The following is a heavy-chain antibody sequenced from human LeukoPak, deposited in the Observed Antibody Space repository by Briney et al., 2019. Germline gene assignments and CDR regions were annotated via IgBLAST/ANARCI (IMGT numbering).Heavy chain of an antibody. CDR1: GGTFSSYT. D-gene: IGHD3-10*01. V-gene: IGHV1-18*01. CDR2: ISAYNGNT. CDR3: ARFHGSGSYRRVDY. J-gene: IGHJ4*02. Sequence: ASVKVSCKASGGTFSSYTISWVRQAPGQGLEWMGWISAYNGNTNYAQKLQGRVTMTTDTSTSTAYMELRSLRSDDTAVYYCARFHGSGSYRRVDYWGQGTLVTVSS.